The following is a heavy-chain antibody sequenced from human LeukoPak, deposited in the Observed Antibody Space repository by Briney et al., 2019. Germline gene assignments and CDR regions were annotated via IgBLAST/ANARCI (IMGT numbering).Heavy chain of an antibody. D-gene: IGHD3-9*01. V-gene: IGHV1-2*02. CDR3: ARDSEGNWFFDY. CDR1: GYTFTGYD. Sequence: ASVKVSCTASGYTFTGYDMHWVRQAPGQGLGWMGWINPNSGGTNYAQRFQGRVTMTRDTSTRTVYMEVNRLRLDDTAAYYCARDSEGNWFFDYWGQGTLVTVSS. CDR2: INPNSGGT. J-gene: IGHJ4*02.